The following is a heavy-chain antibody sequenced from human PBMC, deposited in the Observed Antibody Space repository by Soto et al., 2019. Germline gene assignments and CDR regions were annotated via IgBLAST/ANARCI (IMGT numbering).Heavy chain of an antibody. CDR3: ARGRYCSGGSCYENWFDP. Sequence: SVKVSCKASGGTFSSYTISWVRQAPGQGLEWMGRIIPILGIANYAQKFQGRVTITADKSTSTAYMELSSLRSEDTAVYYCARGRYCSGGSCYENWFDPWGQGTLVTVSS. J-gene: IGHJ5*02. CDR1: GGTFSSYT. D-gene: IGHD2-15*01. CDR2: IIPILGIA. V-gene: IGHV1-69*02.